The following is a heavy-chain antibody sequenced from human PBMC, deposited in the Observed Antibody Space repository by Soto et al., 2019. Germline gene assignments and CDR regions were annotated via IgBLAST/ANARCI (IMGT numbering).Heavy chain of an antibody. CDR1: GGTLSSYT. D-gene: IGHD4-17*01. Sequence: QVQLVQSGAEVKKPGSSVKVSCKASGGTLSSYTIRWVRQAPGQGLEWMGRIIPILGITNYAQKFQDRVTITADKSTSTAYMELSSLRSEATAVYYCARNYGDYSFDYWGQGTLVTVSS. V-gene: IGHV1-69*02. CDR3: ARNYGDYSFDY. J-gene: IGHJ4*02. CDR2: IIPILGIT.